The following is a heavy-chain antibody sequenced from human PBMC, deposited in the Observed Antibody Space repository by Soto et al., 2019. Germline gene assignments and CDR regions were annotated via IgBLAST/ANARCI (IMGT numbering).Heavy chain of an antibody. D-gene: IGHD5-18*01. CDR1: GGTFGNHA. V-gene: IGHV1-69*01. Sequence: QVQLVQSGAEVKKPGSSVRVSCKASGGTFGNHAISWVRQAPGQGLEWLGGIIPVLGVGDNAQNFQGRVPITADASTSTAYLELSSLRSEDTALYYCAREPGYTYGYVFDYWGQGTLVTVSS. CDR3: AREPGYTYGYVFDY. CDR2: IIPVLGVG. J-gene: IGHJ4*02.